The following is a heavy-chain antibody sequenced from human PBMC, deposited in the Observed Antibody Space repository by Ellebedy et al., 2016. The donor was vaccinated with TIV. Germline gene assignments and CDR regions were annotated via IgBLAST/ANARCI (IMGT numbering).Heavy chain of an antibody. J-gene: IGHJ4*02. CDR2: IDPSDSDT. V-gene: IGHV5-10-1*01. D-gene: IGHD4-23*01. CDR1: GHRFPSYW. CDR3: ASARYGGNIWYFDH. Sequence: GESLKISCKISGHRFPSYWISWVRQMPGKGLEWMGRIDPSDSDTNYSPSFEGHVSLSGDKSISTAFLQWSSLKASDTAIYYCASARYGGNIWYFDHWGQGTLVTVSS.